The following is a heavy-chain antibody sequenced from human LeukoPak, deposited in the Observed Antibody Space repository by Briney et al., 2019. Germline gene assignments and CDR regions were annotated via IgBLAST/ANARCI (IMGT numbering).Heavy chain of an antibody. CDR1: GGSISSYY. D-gene: IGHD2-2*01. CDR3: ARRCSSTSWSYNWFDP. V-gene: IGHV4-34*01. CDR2: INHSGST. Sequence: SETLSLTCTVSGGSISSYYWSWIRQPPGKGLEWIGEINHSGSTNYNPSLKSRVTISVDTSKNQFSLKLSSVTAADTAVYYCARRCSSTSWSYNWFDPWGQGTLVTVSS. J-gene: IGHJ5*02.